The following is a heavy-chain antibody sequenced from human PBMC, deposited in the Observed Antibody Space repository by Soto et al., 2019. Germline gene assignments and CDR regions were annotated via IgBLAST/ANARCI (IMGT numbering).Heavy chain of an antibody. CDR2: IKQDGSEK. Sequence: PGESLKISCAASGFTFNTYWMSWVRQAPGKGLEWVANIKQDGSEKNYVDSVKGRFTISRDNSKNSVYLQMNSLRAEDTAVYYCARSRILSIWGQGTMVTVS. CDR3: ARSRILSI. J-gene: IGHJ3*02. V-gene: IGHV3-7*01. D-gene: IGHD2-15*01. CDR1: GFTFNTYW.